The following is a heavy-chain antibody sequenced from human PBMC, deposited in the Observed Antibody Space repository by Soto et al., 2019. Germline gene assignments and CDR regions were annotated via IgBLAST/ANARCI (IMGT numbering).Heavy chain of an antibody. J-gene: IGHJ6*03. CDR2: INHSGST. Sequence: SETLSVTCAVEGGSFSGYYWSWIRQPPGKGLEWIGEINHSGSTNYNPSLKSRVTISVDTSKNQFSLKLSSVTAADTAVYYCARRDIVVVPAAIRGRWAGYMAVWGKGTTVTVSS. CDR1: GGSFSGYY. D-gene: IGHD2-2*01. CDR3: ARRDIVVVPAAIRGRWAGYMAV. V-gene: IGHV4-34*01.